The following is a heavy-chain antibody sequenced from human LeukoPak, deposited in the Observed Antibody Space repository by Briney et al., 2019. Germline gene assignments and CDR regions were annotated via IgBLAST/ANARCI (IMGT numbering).Heavy chain of an antibody. CDR3: ARVVAAAGNNWFDP. V-gene: IGHV4-30-4*07. CDR2: MHDSGST. D-gene: IGHD6-13*01. CDR1: GGSLTTGGYS. J-gene: IGHJ5*02. Sequence: SETLSLTCAVSGGSLTTGGYSWSWIRQTPGKGLEWIAYMHDSGSTYYNPSLKSRIIISLDTSKNQVSLKLHSVTAADTAVYYCARVVAAAGNNWFDPWGQGTLVTVSS.